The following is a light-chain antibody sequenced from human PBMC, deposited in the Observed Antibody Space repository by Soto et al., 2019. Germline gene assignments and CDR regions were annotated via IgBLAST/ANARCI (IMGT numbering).Light chain of an antibody. CDR3: QQYNNWPPIT. Sequence: EIVLTQSPATLSLSSGERATLSCRARQSVSSYLVWYQQKPGQAPRLLIYDSSNRATGIPARFSGSGSGTEFTLTISSLQSEDFAVYYCQQYNNWPPITFGQGTRLEIK. CDR2: DSS. V-gene: IGKV3-15*01. J-gene: IGKJ5*01. CDR1: QSVSSY.